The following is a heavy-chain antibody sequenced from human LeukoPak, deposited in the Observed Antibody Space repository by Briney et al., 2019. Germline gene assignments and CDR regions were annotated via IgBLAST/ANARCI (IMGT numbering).Heavy chain of an antibody. J-gene: IGHJ4*02. Sequence: SVKLSCKVSGGTFSSNAISWVRQAPGQGLEWMGRIIPVFGVANYAEKFQGRVTITADKSTSTAYMELSSLRSEDTAMYYCTRDRFDYGEHTHSDYWGQGTLVTVSS. CDR1: GGTFSSNA. D-gene: IGHD4-17*01. CDR2: IIPVFGVA. CDR3: TRDRFDYGEHTHSDY. V-gene: IGHV1-69*04.